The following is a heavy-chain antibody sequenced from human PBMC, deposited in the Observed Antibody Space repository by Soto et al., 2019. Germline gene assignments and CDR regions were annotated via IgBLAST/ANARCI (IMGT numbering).Heavy chain of an antibody. D-gene: IGHD3-22*01. J-gene: IGHJ4*02. CDR3: ARGGGSSGV. V-gene: IGHV4-59*11. Sequence: SETLSLTCTVSGGSISSHYWSWIRQPPGKRLEWIGNINYSGSTNYNPSLKSRVTISVDTSKNQLSLRLSSVTAADTAVYYCARGGGSSGVWGQGTLVTVSS. CDR1: GGSISSHY. CDR2: INYSGST.